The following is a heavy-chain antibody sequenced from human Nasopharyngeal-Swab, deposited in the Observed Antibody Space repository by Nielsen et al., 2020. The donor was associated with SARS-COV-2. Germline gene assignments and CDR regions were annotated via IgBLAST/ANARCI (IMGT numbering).Heavy chain of an antibody. D-gene: IGHD3-3*01. CDR2: VNQDGSRT. CDR1: GFTFSKYW. V-gene: IGHV3-74*01. J-gene: IGHJ2*01. CDR3: ARVSTGLGIFGVVISYWYFDL. Sequence: GESLKISCAASGFTFSKYWMHWVRQAPGKGLVWVSRVNQDGSRTDYADSVRGRFTISRDNAKNTLYLQMNSLRVEDTAVYYCARVSTGLGIFGVVISYWYFDLWGRGTLVTVSS.